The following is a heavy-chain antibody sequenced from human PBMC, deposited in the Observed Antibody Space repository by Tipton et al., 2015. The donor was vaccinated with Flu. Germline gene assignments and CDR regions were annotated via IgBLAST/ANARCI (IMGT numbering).Heavy chain of an antibody. CDR3: AREGGGYFDWLSSPFDYYYYGMDV. CDR1: GFTFSSYA. Sequence: SLRLSCAASGFTFSSYAMHWVRQAPGKGLEYVSAISSNGGSTYYANSVKGRFTISRDNSKNTLYLQMGSLRAEDMAVYYCAREGGGYFDWLSSPFDYYYYGMDVWGQGTTVTVSS. J-gene: IGHJ6*02. D-gene: IGHD3-9*01. V-gene: IGHV3-64*01. CDR2: ISSNGGST.